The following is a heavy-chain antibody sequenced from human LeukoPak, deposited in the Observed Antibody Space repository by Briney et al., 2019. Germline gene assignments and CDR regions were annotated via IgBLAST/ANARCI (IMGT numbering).Heavy chain of an antibody. CDR2: IRGSGGST. D-gene: IGHD3-10*01. CDR1: GFTFSSYA. CDR3: AKDLWVTYGSGSYYFDY. J-gene: IGHJ4*02. V-gene: IGHV3-23*01. Sequence: PGGSLRLSCAASGFTFSSYAMSWVRQAPGKGLEWVSTIRGSGGSTYYTDSVKGRFTISRDNSKNTLFLQMNSLRAEDTAVYYCAKDLWVTYGSGSYYFDYWGQGTLVTVSS.